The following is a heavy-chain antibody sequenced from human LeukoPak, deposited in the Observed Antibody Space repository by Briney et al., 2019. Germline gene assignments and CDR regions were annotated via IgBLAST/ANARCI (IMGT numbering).Heavy chain of an antibody. CDR3: VRGNYDSRGYSNALDI. Sequence: PSETLSLTCTVSGVSISSSYWSWIRQPPGKGLEWIGDIYYSGSTNSNPSLKSRVTISADTSKNQFSLKLNSLTAADTAVYYCVRGNYDSRGYSNALDIWGEEGMVTVSS. CDR2: IYYSGST. J-gene: IGHJ3*02. V-gene: IGHV4-59*01. D-gene: IGHD3-22*01. CDR1: GVSISSSY.